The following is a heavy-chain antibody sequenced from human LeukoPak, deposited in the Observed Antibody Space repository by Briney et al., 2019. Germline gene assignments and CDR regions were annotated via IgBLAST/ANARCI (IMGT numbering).Heavy chain of an antibody. Sequence: ASVKVSCKASGYIFTDYHMHWVRQAPGQGLEWMGWINPNSGGTNYAQKFQGRVTMTRDTSINTAYMELNRLRSDDTAVYYCARDARLRDTSGWSSFDYWGQGTLDTVSS. D-gene: IGHD6-19*01. J-gene: IGHJ4*02. CDR3: ARDARLRDTSGWSSFDY. V-gene: IGHV1-2*02. CDR1: GYIFTDYH. CDR2: INPNSGGT.